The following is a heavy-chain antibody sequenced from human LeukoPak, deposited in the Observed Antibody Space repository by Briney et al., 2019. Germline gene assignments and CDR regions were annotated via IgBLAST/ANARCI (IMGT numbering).Heavy chain of an antibody. Sequence: PSETLSLTCAVYGGSFSGYYWSWIRQPPGKGLEWIGYIYHSGSTYYNPSLKSRVTISVDRSKNQFSLKLSSVTAADTAVYYCARVRYGDYSNWFDPWGQGTLVTVSS. V-gene: IGHV4-30-2*01. CDR1: GGSFSGYY. D-gene: IGHD4-17*01. J-gene: IGHJ5*02. CDR2: IYHSGST. CDR3: ARVRYGDYSNWFDP.